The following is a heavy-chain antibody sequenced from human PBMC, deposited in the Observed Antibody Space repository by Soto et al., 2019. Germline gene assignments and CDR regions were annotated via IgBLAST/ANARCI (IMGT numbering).Heavy chain of an antibody. CDR1: GFTFSSYS. CDR2: ISSSSSYI. D-gene: IGHD2-2*01. V-gene: IGHV3-21*01. CDR3: ARAGCSSTSCPIWYFDL. J-gene: IGHJ2*01. Sequence: TGGSLRLSCAASGFTFSSYSMNWVRQAPGKGLEWVSSISSSSSYIYYADSVKGRFTISRDNAKNSLYLQMNSLRAEDTAVYYCARAGCSSTSCPIWYFDLWGRGTLVTVSS.